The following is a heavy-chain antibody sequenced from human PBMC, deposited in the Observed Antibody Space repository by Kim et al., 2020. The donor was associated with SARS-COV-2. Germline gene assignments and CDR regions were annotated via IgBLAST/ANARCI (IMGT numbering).Heavy chain of an antibody. D-gene: IGHD3-10*01. V-gene: IGHV3-33*01. CDR2: IWYDGSNK. CDR3: ARERITMVRGVPKDGMDV. J-gene: IGHJ6*02. CDR1: GFTFSSYG. Sequence: GGSLRLSCAASGFTFSSYGMHWVRQAPGKGLEWVAVIWYDGSNKYYADSVKGRFTISRDNSKNTLYLQMNSLRAEDTAVYYCARERITMVRGVPKDGMDVWGQGTTVTVSS.